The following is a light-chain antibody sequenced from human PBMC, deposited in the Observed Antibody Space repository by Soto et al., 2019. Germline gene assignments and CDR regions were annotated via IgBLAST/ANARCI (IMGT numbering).Light chain of an antibody. CDR3: TSYAGSNNPYV. CDR2: EVT. V-gene: IGLV2-8*01. J-gene: IGLJ1*01. CDR1: SSDVGGYDS. Sequence: QSALTQPPSAPGSPGQSVTISCTGSSSDVGGYDSVSWYQQHPGKAPKLMIYEVTKRPSGVPDRFSGSKSGNTASLTVSGLQAEDEADYYCTSYAGSNNPYVFGTGTKVTVL.